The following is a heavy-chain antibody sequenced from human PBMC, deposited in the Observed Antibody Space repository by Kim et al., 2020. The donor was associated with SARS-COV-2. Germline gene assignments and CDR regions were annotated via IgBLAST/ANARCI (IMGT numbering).Heavy chain of an antibody. J-gene: IGHJ4*02. Sequence: QKFQGRVTITRDTSASTAYMELSSLRSEDTAVYYCARNYYGSGTSYYFDYWGQGTLVTVSS. CDR3: ARNYYGSGTSYYFDY. D-gene: IGHD3-10*01. V-gene: IGHV1-3*01.